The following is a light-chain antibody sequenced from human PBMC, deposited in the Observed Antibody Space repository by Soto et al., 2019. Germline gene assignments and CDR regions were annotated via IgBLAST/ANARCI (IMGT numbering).Light chain of an antibody. CDR2: WAS. CDR1: QSVLYSPNNKNY. CDR3: QQYYTNSWS. V-gene: IGKV4-1*01. J-gene: IGKJ1*01. Sequence: DIVMTQSPDSLAVSLGERATINCKSSQSVLYSPNNKNYLAWYQHKPGQPPKMVIYWASIRESGVPDRFSGSGSGTDFTLTISSLQSEDVAVYYCQQYYTNSWSFGQGTKVEIK.